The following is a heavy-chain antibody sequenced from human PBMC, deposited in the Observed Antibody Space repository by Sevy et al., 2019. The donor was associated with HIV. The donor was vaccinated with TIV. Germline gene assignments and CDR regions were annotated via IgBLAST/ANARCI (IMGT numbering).Heavy chain of an antibody. J-gene: IGHJ6*03. CDR1: GGTFSSYA. V-gene: IGHV1-69*06. CDR3: ARGLAAAGTQYYYYYYMDV. CDR2: IIPIFGTA. D-gene: IGHD6-13*01. Sequence: ASVKVSCKASGGTFSSYAISWVRQAPGQGLEWMGGIIPIFGTANYAQKFQGRVTITADKSTSTAYMELSSLRSEDTAVYHCARGLAAAGTQYYYYYYMDVWGKGTTVTVSS.